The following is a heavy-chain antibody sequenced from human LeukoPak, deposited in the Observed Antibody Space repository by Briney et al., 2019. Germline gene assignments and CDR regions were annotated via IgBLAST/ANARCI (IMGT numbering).Heavy chain of an antibody. V-gene: IGHV4-4*07. Sequence: PSETLSPTCTVSGGSISSYYWSWIRQPAGKGLEWIGRIYTSGSTNYNPSLKSRVTMSVDMSTNQFSLKLSSVTAADTAVYYCARAGDSSGYEYYFDYWGQGTLVTVSS. CDR1: GGSISSYY. CDR3: ARAGDSSGYEYYFDY. D-gene: IGHD3-22*01. J-gene: IGHJ4*02. CDR2: IYTSGST.